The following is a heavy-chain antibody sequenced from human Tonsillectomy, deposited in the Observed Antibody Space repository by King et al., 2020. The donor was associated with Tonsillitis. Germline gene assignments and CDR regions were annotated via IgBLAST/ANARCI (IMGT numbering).Heavy chain of an antibody. D-gene: IGHD1/OR15-1a*01. J-gene: IGHJ3*01. CDR3: VKAIGTTLPHVIYDV. CDR2: FSPTGDTK. V-gene: IGHV3-64D*06. Sequence: VQLVESGGGLVQPGGSLRLSCSASGFTFSSYDLPWVPQTTGKGLEYVSAFSPTGDTKLYPDSVKGRFTMSRDNSGNTLYLQMSSLRADDTALYYCVKAIGTTLPHVIYDVWGQGTMVTVSS. CDR1: GFTFSSYD.